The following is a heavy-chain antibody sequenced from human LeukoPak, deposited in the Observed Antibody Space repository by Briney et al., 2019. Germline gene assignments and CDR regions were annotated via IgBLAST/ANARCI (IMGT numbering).Heavy chain of an antibody. D-gene: IGHD1-1*01. V-gene: IGHV3-30*03. Sequence: GGTLRLSCAASGFTFSNYGMHWVRQAPGKGLEWVAVISYDGSMKYYADSVKGRFTISRDNAKNSLYLQMNSLRAEDTSVYYCARHLSGSFDYWGQGTLVTVSS. CDR1: GFTFSNYG. J-gene: IGHJ4*02. CDR3: ARHLSGSFDY. CDR2: ISYDGSMK.